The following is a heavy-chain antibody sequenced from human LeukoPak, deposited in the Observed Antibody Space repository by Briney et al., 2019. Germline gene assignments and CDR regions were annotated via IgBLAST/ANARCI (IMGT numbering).Heavy chain of an antibody. CDR3: ARTGTNTDYYYYYMDV. J-gene: IGHJ6*03. D-gene: IGHD1-1*01. CDR2: IYSGGST. V-gene: IGHV3-66*02. CDR1: GFTVSSNY. Sequence: GGSLRLSCAASGFTVSSNYMSWVRQAPGKGLEWVSVIYSGGSTYYADSVKGRFTISRDNSKNTLYLQMNSLRAEDTAVYYCARTGTNTDYYYYYMDVWGKGTTVTVSS.